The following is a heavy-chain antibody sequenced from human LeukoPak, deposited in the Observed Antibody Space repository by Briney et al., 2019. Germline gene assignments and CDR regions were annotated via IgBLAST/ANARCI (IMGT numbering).Heavy chain of an antibody. D-gene: IGHD6-6*01. CDR2: IYYSGST. Sequence: PSETLSLTCTVSGGSISSSSYYWGWIRQPPGKGLEWIGSIYYSGSTYYNPSLKSRVTISVDTSKNQFSLKLSSVTAADTAVYYCARAVGSVAARPLFDYWGQGTLVTVSS. CDR3: ARAVGSVAARPLFDY. J-gene: IGHJ4*02. V-gene: IGHV4-39*01. CDR1: GGSISSSSYY.